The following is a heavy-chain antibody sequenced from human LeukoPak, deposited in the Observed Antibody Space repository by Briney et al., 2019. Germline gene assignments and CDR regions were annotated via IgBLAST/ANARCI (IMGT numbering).Heavy chain of an antibody. J-gene: IGHJ3*02. Sequence: PSETLSLTCTVPVDSISSYYWSWIRHPPGEGLWCIGYIYYSGSTKYNTSLKRRVTIPLAKSKNQIPLNLSSTTGADTAVYYCARHRGPDAFDILGQGTMVTVSS. CDR1: VDSISSYY. CDR3: ARHRGPDAFDI. CDR2: IYYSGST. V-gene: IGHV4-59*08.